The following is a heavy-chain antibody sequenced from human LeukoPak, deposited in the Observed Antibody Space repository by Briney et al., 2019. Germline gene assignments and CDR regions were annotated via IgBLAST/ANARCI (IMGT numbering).Heavy chain of an antibody. D-gene: IGHD6-19*01. J-gene: IGHJ6*03. CDR2: INHSGST. CDR1: GGSFSGYY. V-gene: IGHV4-34*01. CDR3: ASFSGADLYYYYYMDV. Sequence: PSGTLSLTCAVYGGSFSGYYWSWIRQPPGKGLEWIGEINHSGSTNYNPSLKSRVTISVDTSKNQFSLKLSSVTAADTAVYYCASFSGADLYYYYYMDVWGKGTTVTVSS.